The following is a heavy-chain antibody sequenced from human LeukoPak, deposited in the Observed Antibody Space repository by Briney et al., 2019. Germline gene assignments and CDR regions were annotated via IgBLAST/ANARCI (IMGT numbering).Heavy chain of an antibody. CDR1: GYTFTSYG. V-gene: IGHV1-18*04. Sequence: GAXVKXSCKASGYTFTSYGISWGRQAPGQGLEWMGWISAYNGKTNYAQKLQGRVTMTTDTSTSTAYMELRSLRSDDTAVYYCARQVAGPRSWFDPWGQGTLVTVSS. J-gene: IGHJ5*02. CDR2: ISAYNGKT. CDR3: ARQVAGPRSWFDP. D-gene: IGHD5-12*01.